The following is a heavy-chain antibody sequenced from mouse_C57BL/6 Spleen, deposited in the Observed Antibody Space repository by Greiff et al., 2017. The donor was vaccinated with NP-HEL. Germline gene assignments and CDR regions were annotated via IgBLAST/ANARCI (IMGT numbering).Heavy chain of an antibody. D-gene: IGHD1-1*01. Sequence: VQLQQPGAELVMPGASVKLSCKASGYTFTSYWMHWVKQRPGQGLAWIGEIDPSDSYTNYNQKFKGKSTLTVDKSSITAYMQLSILTSEDSAVYYCATYFYYGSSYGEFAYWGQGTLVTVSA. CDR2: IDPSDSYT. CDR3: ATYFYYGSSYGEFAY. V-gene: IGHV1-69*01. CDR1: GYTFTSYW. J-gene: IGHJ3*01.